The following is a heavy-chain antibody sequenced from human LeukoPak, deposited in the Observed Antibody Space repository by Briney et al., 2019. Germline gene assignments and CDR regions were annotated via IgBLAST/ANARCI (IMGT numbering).Heavy chain of an antibody. CDR3: ARGNSGRALDI. V-gene: IGHV3-30*04. D-gene: IGHD1-26*01. J-gene: IGHJ3*02. CDR1: GFTFSSYT. CDR2: ISYDGSSK. Sequence: PGGSLRLSCASSGFTFSSYTMHWVRQAPGKGLEWVALISYDGSSKIYVESAKGRFTISRDNSKNTLYMQMSSLRAEDTAVYYCARGNSGRALDIWGQGTLVIVSA.